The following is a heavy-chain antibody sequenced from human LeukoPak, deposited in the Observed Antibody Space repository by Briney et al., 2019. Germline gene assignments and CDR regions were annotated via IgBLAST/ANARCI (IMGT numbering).Heavy chain of an antibody. J-gene: IGHJ4*02. CDR2: ISYDGSNK. Sequence: GGSLRLSCAASGFTFSSYGMHWVLQAPGKGLEWVAVISYDGSNKYYADSVKGRFTISRDNSKNTLYLQMNSLRAEDTAAYYCARDRGATTRFDYWGQGTLVTVSS. D-gene: IGHD1-26*01. CDR1: GFTFSSYG. V-gene: IGHV3-30*03. CDR3: ARDRGATTRFDY.